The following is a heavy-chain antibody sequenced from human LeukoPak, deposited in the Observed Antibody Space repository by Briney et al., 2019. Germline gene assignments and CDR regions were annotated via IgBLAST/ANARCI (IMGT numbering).Heavy chain of an antibody. Sequence: SVKVSCKASGYTFTGYYMHWVRQAPGQGLEWMGGIIPIFGTANYAQKFQGRVTITADKSTSTAYMELSSLRSEDTAVYYCARVDYSNLYNWFDPWGQGTLVTVSS. V-gene: IGHV1-69*06. CDR2: IIPIFGTA. CDR1: GYTFTGYY. J-gene: IGHJ5*02. CDR3: ARVDYSNLYNWFDP. D-gene: IGHD2-15*01.